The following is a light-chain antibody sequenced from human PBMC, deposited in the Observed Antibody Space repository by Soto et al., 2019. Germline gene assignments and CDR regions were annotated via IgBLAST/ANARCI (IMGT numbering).Light chain of an antibody. V-gene: IGLV2-14*01. CDR2: DVS. Sequence: QSVLTQPASVSGSPGQSITISCTGTSSDGGGYNYVSWYQQHPGKAPKLMIYDVSNRPSGVSNRFSGSKSGNTASLTISGLQAEDEADYYCSSYTSSSTLCVFGTGTKVTVL. CDR3: SSYTSSSTLCV. J-gene: IGLJ1*01. CDR1: SSDGGGYNY.